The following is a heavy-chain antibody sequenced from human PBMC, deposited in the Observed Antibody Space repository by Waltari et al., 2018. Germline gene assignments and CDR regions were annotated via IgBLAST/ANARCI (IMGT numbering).Heavy chain of an antibody. D-gene: IGHD1-26*01. CDR2: IYSGGST. V-gene: IGHV3-53*01. CDR1: GFTVSSHY. J-gene: IGHJ6*02. CDR3: ARGVGPDYYGMDV. Sequence: EVQLVESGGGLIQPGGSMRLSCAASGFTVSSHYMSWVRQAPGKGLEWVSVIYSGGSTYYADSVKGRFTISRDNSKNTLYLQMNSLRAEDTAVYYCARGVGPDYYGMDVWGQGTTVTVSS.